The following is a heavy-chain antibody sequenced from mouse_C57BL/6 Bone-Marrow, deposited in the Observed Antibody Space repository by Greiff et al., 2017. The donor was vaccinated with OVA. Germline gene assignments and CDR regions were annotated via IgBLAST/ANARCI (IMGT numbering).Heavy chain of an antibody. D-gene: IGHD2-2*01. J-gene: IGHJ4*01. CDR3: ARGGTGYDGYAMDY. Sequence: EVQLQESGPGLVKPSQSLSLTCSVTGYSITSGYYWNWIRQFPGNKLEWMGYISYDGSNNYNPSLKNRISITRDTSKNQFFLKLNSVTTEDTATYYCARGGTGYDGYAMDYWGQGTSVTVSS. V-gene: IGHV3-6*01. CDR2: ISYDGSN. CDR1: GYSITSGYY.